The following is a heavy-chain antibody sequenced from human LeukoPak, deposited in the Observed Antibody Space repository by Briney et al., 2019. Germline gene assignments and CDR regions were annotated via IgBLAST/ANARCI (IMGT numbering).Heavy chain of an antibody. D-gene: IGHD4-17*01. CDR1: NGSISSDTYF. V-gene: IGHV4-61*02. CDR3: ARVASISPLRPYFDY. CDR2: MSSSGIS. Sequence: NASETLSLTCTVSNGSISSDTYFWSWIRQPAGKGLEWIGRMSSSGISTYSPSLKSRVTISIDTSRNQFSLKLTSVTAADTAVYYCARVASISPLRPYFDYWGQGTLVTVSS. J-gene: IGHJ4*02.